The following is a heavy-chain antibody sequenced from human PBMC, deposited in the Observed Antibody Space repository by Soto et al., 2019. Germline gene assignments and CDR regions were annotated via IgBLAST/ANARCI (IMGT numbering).Heavy chain of an antibody. V-gene: IGHV4-59*01. CDR3: AITPGIAEPFDY. D-gene: IGHD6-13*01. J-gene: IGHJ4*02. CDR2: IYYSGST. Sequence: SETLSLTCTVSGGSISSYYWSWIRQPPGKGLEWIGYIYYSGSTNYNPSLKSRVTISVDTSKNQFSLKLSSVTAADTAVYYCAITPGIAEPFDYWGQGTLVTSPQ. CDR1: GGSISSYY.